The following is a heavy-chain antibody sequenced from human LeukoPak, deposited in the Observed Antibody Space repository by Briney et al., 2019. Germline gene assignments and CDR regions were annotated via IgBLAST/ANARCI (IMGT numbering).Heavy chain of an antibody. J-gene: IGHJ4*02. CDR1: GLTFSSYA. CDR2: ISGSGGST. D-gene: IGHD7-27*01. Sequence: PGGSLRLSCAASGLTFSSYAMSWVRQAPGKGLEWVSSISGSGGSTYYADSVKVRFTISRDKSKNTLYLQMNSLRVEDTAIYYCAKDLIPITGDNYYFDYWGQGTLVTVSS. CDR3: AKDLIPITGDNYYFDY. V-gene: IGHV3-23*01.